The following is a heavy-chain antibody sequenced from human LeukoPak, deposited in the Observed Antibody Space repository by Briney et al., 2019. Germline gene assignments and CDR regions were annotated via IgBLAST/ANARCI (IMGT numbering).Heavy chain of an antibody. CDR1: GFTFSSYS. V-gene: IGHV3-9*03. CDR2: ISWNSGIR. Sequence: GGSLRLSCAASGFTFSSYSMNWVRQAPGKGLEWVSGISWNSGIRGYADSVKGRFTISRDNVRKSLFLQMNSLRLEDMALYYCAKGGYSYGKDAFDTWGQGTMVTVSS. D-gene: IGHD5-18*01. J-gene: IGHJ3*02. CDR3: AKGGYSYGKDAFDT.